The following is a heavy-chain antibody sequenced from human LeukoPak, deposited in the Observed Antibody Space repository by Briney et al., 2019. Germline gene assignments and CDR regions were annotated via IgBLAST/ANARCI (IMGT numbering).Heavy chain of an antibody. D-gene: IGHD1-26*01. Sequence: SVKVSCKASGGTFSSYAISWVRQAPGQGLEWMGGIIPIFGTANYAQKFQGRVTITTDESTSTVYMELSSLRSEDTAVYYCARKWEPHDAFDIWGQGTMVTVSS. CDR1: GGTFSSYA. CDR3: ARKWEPHDAFDI. CDR2: IIPIFGTA. V-gene: IGHV1-69*05. J-gene: IGHJ3*02.